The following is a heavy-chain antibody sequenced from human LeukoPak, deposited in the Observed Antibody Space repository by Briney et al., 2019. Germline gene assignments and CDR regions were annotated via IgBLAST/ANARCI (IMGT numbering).Heavy chain of an antibody. CDR2: INHSGST. D-gene: IGHD3-10*01. J-gene: IGHJ4*02. V-gene: IGHV4-34*01. CDR1: GGSISSYY. Sequence: SETLSLTCTVSGGSISSYYWSWIRQPPGKGLEWIGEINHSGSTNYNPSLKSRVTISVDTSKNQFSLKLSSVTAADTAVYYCARGVFYYGSGSYYNDYWGQGTLVTVSS. CDR3: ARGVFYYGSGSYYNDY.